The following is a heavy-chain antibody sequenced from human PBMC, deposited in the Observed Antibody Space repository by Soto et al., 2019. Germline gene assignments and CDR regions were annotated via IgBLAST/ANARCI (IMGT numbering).Heavy chain of an antibody. D-gene: IGHD6-19*01. J-gene: IGHJ4*01. CDR2: INAANGNT. V-gene: IGHV1-3*01. CDR1: GYSFTEFS. Sequence: ASVKVSCKASGYSFTEFSMQWARQAPGQRLEWMGWINAANGNTEYSRKFYGRVTITTDTSASTGYMERSSLTSEDTAVYYCARDYTSGLRDFKYWGDVTVVPVSS. CDR3: ARDYTSGLRDFKY.